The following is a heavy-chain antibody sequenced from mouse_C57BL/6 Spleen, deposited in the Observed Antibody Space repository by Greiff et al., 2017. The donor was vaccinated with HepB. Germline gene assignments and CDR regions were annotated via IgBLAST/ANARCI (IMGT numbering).Heavy chain of an antibody. CDR1: GYTFTDYN. CDR3: ARSGWLLRAMDY. J-gene: IGHJ4*01. Sequence: EVKLQQSGPELVKPGASVKIPCKASGYTFTDYNMDWVKQSHGKSLEWIGDINPNNGGTIYNQKFKGKATLTVDKSSSTADMELRSLTSEDTAVYYCARSGWLLRAMDYWGQGTSVTVSS. CDR2: INPNNGGT. D-gene: IGHD2-3*01. V-gene: IGHV1-18*01.